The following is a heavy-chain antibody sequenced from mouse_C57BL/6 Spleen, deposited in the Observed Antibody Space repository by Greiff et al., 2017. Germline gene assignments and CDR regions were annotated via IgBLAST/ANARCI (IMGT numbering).Heavy chain of an antibody. CDR2: IDPSDSET. D-gene: IGHD1-1*01. J-gene: IGHJ2*01. Sequence: QVQLQQPGAELVRPGSSVKLSCKASGYTFTSYWMHWVKQRPIQGLEWIGNIDPSDSETPYNQKFKDKATLTVDKSSSTAYMQLSSLTSEDSAVYYCARDYGSLDYFDYWGQGTTLTVSS. CDR3: ARDYGSLDYFDY. CDR1: GYTFTSYW. V-gene: IGHV1-52*01.